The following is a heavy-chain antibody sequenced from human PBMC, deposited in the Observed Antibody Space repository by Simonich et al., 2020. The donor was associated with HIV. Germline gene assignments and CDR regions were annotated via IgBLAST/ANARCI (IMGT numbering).Heavy chain of an antibody. Sequence: QVRLVQSGTEVKKPGASVKVSCKASGYTFTIYGIPWVRQAPGQGLEWMGWIIPYGGNTNYAQNLQGRGTMTTDTATSTAYMELRSLRSDDTAVYYCARGNPWFDYWGQGTLVTVSS. V-gene: IGHV1-18*01. D-gene: IGHD1-1*01. CDR2: IIPYGGNT. CDR1: GYTFTIYG. J-gene: IGHJ4*02. CDR3: ARGNPWFDY.